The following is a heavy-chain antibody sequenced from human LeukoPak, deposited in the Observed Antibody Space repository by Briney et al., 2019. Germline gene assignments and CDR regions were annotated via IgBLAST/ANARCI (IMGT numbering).Heavy chain of an antibody. Sequence: GGSLRLSCAASGFTFSDFGMHWVRQAPGKGLEWVAFIAYDGSKKYYAESVKGRFTISRDDSRNTLYLQTSALKTEDTAVYYCAKNHKAVTISGVPSQGYWGQGTLVTVSS. V-gene: IGHV3-30*19. CDR1: GFTFSDFG. J-gene: IGHJ4*02. CDR2: IAYDGSKK. D-gene: IGHD3-3*01. CDR3: AKNHKAVTISGVPSQGY.